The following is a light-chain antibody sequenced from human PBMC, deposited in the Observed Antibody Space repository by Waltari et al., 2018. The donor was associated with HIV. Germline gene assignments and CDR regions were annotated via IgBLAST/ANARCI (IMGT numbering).Light chain of an antibody. Sequence: DIVLTQSPDSLAVSLCERATISCKPSQSILYRSDNKIYLAWYQQKPGQPPKLLIYWASTRESGVPDRFSGSGSGTEFTLTISSLQAEDVAVYYCQQYYRSPLTFGGGTKVEIK. CDR1: QSILYRSDNKIY. V-gene: IGKV4-1*01. CDR3: QQYYRSPLT. CDR2: WAS. J-gene: IGKJ4*01.